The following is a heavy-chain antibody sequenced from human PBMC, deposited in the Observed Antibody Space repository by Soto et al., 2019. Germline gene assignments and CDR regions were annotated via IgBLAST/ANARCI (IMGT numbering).Heavy chain of an antibody. Sequence: QVQLVQSGAEVKKPGSSVKVSCKASGGTFSSYTISWVRQAPGQGLEWMGRIIPILGIANYAQKFQGRVTITADKSESTAYMELGSLRSEDTAVYYCATGQLVPKAPYYYYGMDVWGQGTTFTVSS. CDR3: ATGQLVPKAPYYYYGMDV. D-gene: IGHD6-13*01. CDR2: IIPILGIA. J-gene: IGHJ6*02. V-gene: IGHV1-69*02. CDR1: GGTFSSYT.